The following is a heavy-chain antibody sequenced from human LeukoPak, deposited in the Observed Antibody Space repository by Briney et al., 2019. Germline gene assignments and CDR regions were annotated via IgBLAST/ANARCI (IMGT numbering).Heavy chain of an antibody. J-gene: IGHJ3*02. D-gene: IGHD5-24*01. CDR2: ISWNSGSI. Sequence: GGSLRLSCAASGFTFDDYAMHWVRQAPGKGLEWVSGISWNSGSIDYADSVKGRFTISRDNAKNSLYLQMNSLRAEDTALYYCAKDSRWLQSNAFDIWGQGTMVTVSS. CDR3: AKDSRWLQSNAFDI. V-gene: IGHV3-9*01. CDR1: GFTFDDYA.